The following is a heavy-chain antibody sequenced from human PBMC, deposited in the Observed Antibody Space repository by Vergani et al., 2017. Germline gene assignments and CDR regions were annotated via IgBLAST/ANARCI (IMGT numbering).Heavy chain of an antibody. J-gene: IGHJ6*03. V-gene: IGHV3-23*01. CDR3: VKGFPLKDYLYHYMDV. CDR2: IGLSGSDI. CDR1: GFTFSNFA. Sequence: EVQLLESGGGLVQPGGSLRLSCAASGFTFSNFAMSWVRQAPGKGLEWVASIGLSGSDIYYADVVKGRFTISRDNSKNTVSVQMNTLRAEDTAISYCVKGFPLKDYLYHYMDVWGKGTTVTVAS.